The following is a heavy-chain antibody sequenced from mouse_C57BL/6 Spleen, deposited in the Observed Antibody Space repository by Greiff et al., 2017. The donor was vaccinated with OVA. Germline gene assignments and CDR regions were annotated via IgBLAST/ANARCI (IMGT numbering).Heavy chain of an antibody. V-gene: IGHV5-12*01. CDR3: ARQGMDGGWFAY. CDR1: GFTFSDYY. D-gene: IGHD1-1*02. Sequence: EVKVVESGGGLVQPGGSLKLSCAASGFTFSDYYMYWVRQTPEKRLEWVAYISNGGGSTYYPDTVKGRFTISRDNAKNTLYLQMSRLKSEDTAMYYCARQGMDGGWFAYWGQGTLVTVSA. J-gene: IGHJ3*01. CDR2: ISNGGGST.